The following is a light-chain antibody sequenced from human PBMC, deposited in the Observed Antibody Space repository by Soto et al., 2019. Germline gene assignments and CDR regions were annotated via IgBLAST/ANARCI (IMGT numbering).Light chain of an antibody. CDR3: QQRISWPLIT. J-gene: IGKJ5*01. V-gene: IGKV3-11*01. CDR2: DAS. CDR1: QSVSSY. Sequence: EIVLTQSPATLSLSPGDRATLSCRASQSVSSYLAWYQQKPGQAPRLLIYDASNRATGIPARFSGRGSGTDFTLTIRSLEPEDFAVYYCQQRISWPLITFGQGTRLEIK.